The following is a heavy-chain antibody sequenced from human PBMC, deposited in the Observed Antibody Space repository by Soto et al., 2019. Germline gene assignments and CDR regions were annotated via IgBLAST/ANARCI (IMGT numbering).Heavy chain of an antibody. V-gene: IGHV3-53*01. CDR2: ICSGGST. D-gene: IGHD3-22*01. J-gene: IGHJ3*02. Sequence: VGSLRLSCAASGFTVSSSYMSWVRQAPGKGLEWVSFICSGGSTSYEADVKGRFIISRDSSKNKLYLQLNSLRAEDTAVYYCARASLFYDSSGYPSHIFDIWGQGTMVTVSS. CDR3: ARASLFYDSSGYPSHIFDI. CDR1: GFTVSSSY.